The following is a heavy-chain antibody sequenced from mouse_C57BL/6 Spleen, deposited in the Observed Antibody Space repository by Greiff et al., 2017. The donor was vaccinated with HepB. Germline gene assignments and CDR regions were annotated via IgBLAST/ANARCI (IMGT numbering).Heavy chain of an antibody. CDR2: IDPETGGT. Sequence: VQLQQSGAELVRPGASVTLSCKASGYTFTDYEMHWVKQTPVHGLEWIGAIDPETGGTAYNQKFKGKAILTADKSSSTAYMELRSLTSEDSAVYYCTRGWNWYFEVWGTGTTVTVSS. V-gene: IGHV1-15*01. D-gene: IGHD2-3*01. J-gene: IGHJ1*03. CDR1: GYTFTDYE. CDR3: TRGWNWYFEV.